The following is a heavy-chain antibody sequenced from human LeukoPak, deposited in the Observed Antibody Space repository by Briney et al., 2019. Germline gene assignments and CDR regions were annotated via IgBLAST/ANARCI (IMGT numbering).Heavy chain of an antibody. CDR3: ARDPLSTNDFDI. J-gene: IGHJ3*02. Sequence: SETLSLTCTVSGGSITNSYWNWIRQSPVKGLEWIGYINYSGSTNYNPSLKSRVTISIDTSKNQFSLKLTSVTAADTAVYFCARDPLSTNDFDIWGQGTIVTVSS. CDR2: INYSGST. CDR1: GGSITNSY. V-gene: IGHV4-59*01. D-gene: IGHD1-1*01.